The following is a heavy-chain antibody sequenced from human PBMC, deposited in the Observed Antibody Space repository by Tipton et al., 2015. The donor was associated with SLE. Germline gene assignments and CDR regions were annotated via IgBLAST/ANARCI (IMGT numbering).Heavy chain of an antibody. CDR1: GFSFSSYS. V-gene: IGHV3-23*01. CDR3: TRDSDYIDSHSYTDV. Sequence: GSLRLSCAASGFSFSSYSMTWVRQAPGKGLEWVSSISGSGGSTYYADSVKGRFTISRDNANNSVYLHMNFLRVEDTAVYFCTRDSDYIDSHSYTDVWGKGTTVTVSS. J-gene: IGHJ6*03. CDR2: ISGSGGST. D-gene: IGHD3-10*01.